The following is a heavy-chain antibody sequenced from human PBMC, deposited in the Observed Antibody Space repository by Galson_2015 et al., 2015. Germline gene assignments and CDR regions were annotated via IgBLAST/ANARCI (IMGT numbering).Heavy chain of an antibody. D-gene: IGHD3-3*01. CDR3: ARQILYYDVRSCNYPTNFDC. CDR2: ISSTTTYI. CDR1: EFTFSSYY. Sequence: SLRLSCAASEFTFSSYYMSWVRQAPGKGLEWVSSISSTTTYIYYADSVKGRFTISRDNAKNSLYLQMNSLGAEDTAVYYCARQILYYDVRSCNYPTNFDCSVQRTRVT. V-gene: IGHV3-21*01. J-gene: IGHJ4*02.